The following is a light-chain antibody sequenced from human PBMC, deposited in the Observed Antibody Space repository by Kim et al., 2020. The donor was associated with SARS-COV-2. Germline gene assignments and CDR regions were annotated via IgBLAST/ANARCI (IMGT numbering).Light chain of an antibody. J-gene: IGKJ2*01. V-gene: IGKV3-15*01. CDR3: HQYNDWPPGDT. CDR2: GAS. CDR1: QSVSSN. Sequence: EIVMTQSPASLYVSPGERVTLSCRTSQSVSSNLAWYQLKPGRAPRLLIYGASTRATGIPARFSGSGSGTEFTLTISSLQSEDFALYYCHQYNDWPPGDTFGQGTKLEIK.